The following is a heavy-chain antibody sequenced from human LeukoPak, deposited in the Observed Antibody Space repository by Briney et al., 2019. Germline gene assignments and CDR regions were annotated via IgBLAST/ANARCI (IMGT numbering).Heavy chain of an antibody. D-gene: IGHD5-18*01. CDR2: IYHSGST. Sequence: NASETLSLTCTGSGYSISSGYYGGCTRQPPGEGLEWIGSIYHSGSTYYNPSLKSRVTISVDTSKNQFSLRLSSVTAADTAVYYCARGYSYGYDWFDPWGQGTLVTVSS. V-gene: IGHV4-38-2*02. J-gene: IGHJ5*02. CDR3: ARGYSYGYDWFDP. CDR1: GYSISSGYY.